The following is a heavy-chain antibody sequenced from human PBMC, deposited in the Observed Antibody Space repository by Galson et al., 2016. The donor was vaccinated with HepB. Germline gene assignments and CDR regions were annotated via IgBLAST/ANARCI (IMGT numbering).Heavy chain of an antibody. V-gene: IGHV3-13*01. J-gene: IGHJ4*02. CDR3: ARDNGF. Sequence: SLRLSCAASGFNFSAYGMHWVRQATGKGLEWVSAVRPGGDTYYPASVKGRFTISRENGKNSLYLLMNSLSVEDTAVYYCARDNGFWGQGTLVTVSS. CDR1: GFNFSAYG. D-gene: IGHD2-8*01. CDR2: VRPGGDT.